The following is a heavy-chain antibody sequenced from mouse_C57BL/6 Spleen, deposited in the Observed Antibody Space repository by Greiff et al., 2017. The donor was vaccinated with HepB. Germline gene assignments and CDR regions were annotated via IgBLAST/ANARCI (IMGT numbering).Heavy chain of an antibody. J-gene: IGHJ4*01. Sequence: EVMLVESGGDLVKPGGSLKLSCAASGFTFSSYGMSWVRQTPDKRLEWVATISSGGSYTYYPDSVKGRFTISRDNAKNTLYLQMSSLKSEDTAMYYCARPGYGSSYDYAMDYWGQGTSVTVSS. V-gene: IGHV5-6*01. CDR1: GFTFSSYG. CDR3: ARPGYGSSYDYAMDY. D-gene: IGHD1-1*01. CDR2: ISSGGSYT.